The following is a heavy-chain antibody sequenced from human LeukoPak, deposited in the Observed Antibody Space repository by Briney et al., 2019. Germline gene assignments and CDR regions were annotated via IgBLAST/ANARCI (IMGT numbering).Heavy chain of an antibody. Sequence: SETLSLTCAVSGDSITSGTFSWSWIRQSPGKGLEWIGYIYQSGRTFYTFSLRSRVAISVDRSKNQFSLTLTSVTAADTAVYYCSRGVMNGDYSWFDPWGQGTLVTVSS. CDR3: SRGVMNGDYSWFDP. CDR2: IYQSGRT. D-gene: IGHD4-17*01. V-gene: IGHV4-30-2*06. J-gene: IGHJ5*02. CDR1: GDSITSGTFS.